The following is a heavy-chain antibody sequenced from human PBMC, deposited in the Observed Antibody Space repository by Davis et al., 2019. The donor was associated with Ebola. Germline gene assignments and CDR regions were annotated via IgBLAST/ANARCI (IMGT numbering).Heavy chain of an antibody. Sequence: AASVKVSCKTSGYTSPSYPIHWVRQAPGQRLEWMGWINAANGNTKYSQSFQGRVTITRDTSARTAYLEVTSLTSEDTAVYNCAREWQNYYSYWGQGTLVTVSS. V-gene: IGHV1-3*01. J-gene: IGHJ4*02. D-gene: IGHD2-21*02. CDR1: GYTSPSYP. CDR2: INAANGNT. CDR3: AREWQNYYSY.